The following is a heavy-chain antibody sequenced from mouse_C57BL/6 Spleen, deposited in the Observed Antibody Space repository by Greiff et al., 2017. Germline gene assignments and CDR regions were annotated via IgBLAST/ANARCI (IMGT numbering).Heavy chain of an antibody. Sequence: DVKLVESGGGLVKPGGSLKLSCAASGFTFSDYGMHWVRQAPEKGLEWVAYISSGSSTIYYADTVKGRFTISRDNAKNTLFLQMTSLRSEDTAMYYCARKEAYYSAWFAYWGQGTLVTVSA. CDR3: ARKEAYYSAWFAY. CDR2: ISSGSSTI. V-gene: IGHV5-17*01. CDR1: GFTFSDYG. J-gene: IGHJ3*01. D-gene: IGHD2-12*01.